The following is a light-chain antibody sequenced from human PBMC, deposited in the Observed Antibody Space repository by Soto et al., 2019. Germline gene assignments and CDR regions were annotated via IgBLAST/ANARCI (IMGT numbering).Light chain of an antibody. Sequence: EIVLTQSPGTLSLSPGERATLSCRSSHSVSSNYLAWYQQKPGQAPRLLIYDVSSRATGIPDRFSGSGSGTHFTLTIRKLEPVDFAVYYCQQYGISPTFGQGTKVEIK. CDR1: HSVSSNY. CDR2: DVS. CDR3: QQYGISPT. V-gene: IGKV3-20*01. J-gene: IGKJ1*01.